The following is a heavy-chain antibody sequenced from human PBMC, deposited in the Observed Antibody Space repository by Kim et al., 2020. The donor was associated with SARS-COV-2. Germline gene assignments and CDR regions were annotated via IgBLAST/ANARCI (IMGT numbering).Heavy chain of an antibody. CDR3: ARGVDYYDSSGYYGTQERDAFDI. CDR2: IYYSGST. J-gene: IGHJ3*02. D-gene: IGHD3-22*01. Sequence: SETLSLTCTVSGGSISSYYWSWIRQPPGKGLEWIGYIYYSGSTNYNPSLKSRVTISVDTSKNQFSLKLSSVTAADTAVYYCARGVDYYDSSGYYGTQERDAFDIWGQGTMVTVSS. V-gene: IGHV4-59*01. CDR1: GGSISSYY.